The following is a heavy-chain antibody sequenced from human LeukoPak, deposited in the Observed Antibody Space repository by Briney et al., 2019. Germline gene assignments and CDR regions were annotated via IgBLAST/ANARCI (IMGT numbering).Heavy chain of an antibody. CDR3: ARDYGYYPSLDAFDI. CDR2: ISSSGSTI. J-gene: IGHJ3*02. Sequence: GGSLRLSCAASGFTFSDYYMIWIRQAPGKGLEWVSYISSSGSTIYYADSVKGRFTISRDNAKNSLYLQMNSLGAEDTAVYYCARDYGYYPSLDAFDIWGQGTMVTVSS. CDR1: GFTFSDYY. D-gene: IGHD3-22*01. V-gene: IGHV3-11*01.